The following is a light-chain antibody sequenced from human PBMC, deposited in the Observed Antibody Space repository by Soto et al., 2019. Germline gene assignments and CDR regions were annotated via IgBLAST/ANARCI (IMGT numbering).Light chain of an antibody. CDR1: QRFSRAY. V-gene: IGKV3-20*01. CDR3: QQYGSSPLT. J-gene: IGKJ4*01. CDR2: GES. Sequence: EIWWTHSQATRPCSPGQKATSSCRPGQRFSRAYLAWYQQKPGQAPRPRIYGESSRATGIPDRFSGSGSGTDFTLTISSLEPEDFAVYYCQQYGSSPLTFGGGTKVEIK.